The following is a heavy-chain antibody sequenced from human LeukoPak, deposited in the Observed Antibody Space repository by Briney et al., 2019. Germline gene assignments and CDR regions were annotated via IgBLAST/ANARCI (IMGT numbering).Heavy chain of an antibody. CDR3: AKVQTYFYHGLDV. V-gene: IGHV3-23*01. Sequence: GGSLRLSCAASGFTFSTCAMSWVRQAPGKGLEWVSGISGTTSGTYYADSVKGRFTISRDNSKNTLFLQVNSLRAEDTAVYYCAKVQTYFYHGLDVWGQGTTVTVSS. CDR2: ISGTTSGT. J-gene: IGHJ6*02. CDR1: GFTFSTCA.